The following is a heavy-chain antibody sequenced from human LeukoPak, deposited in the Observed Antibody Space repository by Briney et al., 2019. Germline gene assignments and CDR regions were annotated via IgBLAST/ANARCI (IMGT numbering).Heavy chain of an antibody. CDR1: GGSFSGYY. D-gene: IGHD3-22*01. CDR3: ARQQYYYDSSGSRAPGRWYFDL. J-gene: IGHJ2*01. Sequence: SKTLSLTCAVYGGSFSGYYWSWIRQPPGKGLEWIGSIYYSGSTYYNPSLYSRVTISVDTSKNHFSLKLSSVTAADTAVYYCARQQYYYDSSGSRAPGRWYFDLWGRGTLVTVSS. CDR2: IYYSGST. V-gene: IGHV4-34*01.